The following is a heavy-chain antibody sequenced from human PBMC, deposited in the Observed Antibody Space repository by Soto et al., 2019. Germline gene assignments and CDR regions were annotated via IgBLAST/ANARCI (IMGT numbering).Heavy chain of an antibody. Sequence: QVQLVESGGGVVQPGRSLRLSCAASGFTFSSYAMHWVRQAPGKGLEWVAVISYDGSNKYYADSVKGRFTISRDNSKNTLYLHMNSLRAEDTAVYYCARDLNGYYFWYWGQGTLVAVSS. J-gene: IGHJ4*02. CDR3: ARDLNGYYFWY. V-gene: IGHV3-30-3*01. CDR1: GFTFSSYA. D-gene: IGHD5-12*01. CDR2: ISYDGSNK.